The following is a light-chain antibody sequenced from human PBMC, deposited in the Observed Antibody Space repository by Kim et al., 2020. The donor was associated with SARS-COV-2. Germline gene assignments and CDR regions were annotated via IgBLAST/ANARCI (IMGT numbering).Light chain of an antibody. CDR2: QDT. Sequence: SYELTQPPSVSVYPGQTASINCSGDKLGDKYACWYQQKPGQSPVLVIYQDTKRPSGIPERFSGSNSGNTATLTISGTQAMDEADYYCQAWDTSTVIFGGGTQRTFL. V-gene: IGLV3-1*01. CDR3: QAWDTSTVI. J-gene: IGLJ2*01. CDR1: KLGDKY.